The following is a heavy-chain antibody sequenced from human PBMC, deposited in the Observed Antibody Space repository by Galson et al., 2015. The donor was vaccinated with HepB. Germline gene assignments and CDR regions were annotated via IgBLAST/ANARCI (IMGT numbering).Heavy chain of an antibody. CDR1: GYTFTGYY. CDR2: INPNSGGT. Sequence: SVKVSCKASGYTFTGYYMHWVRQAPGQGLEWMGRINPNSGGTNYAQKFQGRVTMTRDTSISTAYMELSRLRSDDTAVYYCAASSQPYYYDRYHFDYWGQGTLVTVSS. CDR3: AASSQPYYYDRYHFDY. D-gene: IGHD3-22*01. V-gene: IGHV1-2*06. J-gene: IGHJ4*02.